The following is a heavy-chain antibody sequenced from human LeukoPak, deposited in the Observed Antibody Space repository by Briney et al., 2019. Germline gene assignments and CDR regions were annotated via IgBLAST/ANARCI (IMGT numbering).Heavy chain of an antibody. Sequence: PSETLSLTCIVSGGSTSSYYWSWIRQPPGKGLEWIGYIYNSGSTNYNPSLKSRVTISGDTSKNQLSLKLTSVTAADTAVYYCATEYCSSSTCRFEYWGQGTLVTVSS. CDR2: IYNSGST. CDR3: ATEYCSSSTCRFEY. V-gene: IGHV4-59*01. CDR1: GGSTSSYY. J-gene: IGHJ4*02. D-gene: IGHD2-2*01.